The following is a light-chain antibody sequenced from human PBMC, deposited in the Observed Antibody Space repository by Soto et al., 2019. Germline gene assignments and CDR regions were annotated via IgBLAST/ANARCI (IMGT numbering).Light chain of an antibody. CDR2: DAS. Sequence: EIVLTQSPGTLSLAPGERATLSFRASQSVSSSYLAWYQQKPGQAPRLLIYDASNRATGIPARFSGSGSGTDFTLTISSLEPEDFALYYCQQCYNWPQWTFGQGTKVDIK. V-gene: IGKV3D-20*02. CDR3: QQCYNWPQWT. J-gene: IGKJ1*01. CDR1: QSVSSSY.